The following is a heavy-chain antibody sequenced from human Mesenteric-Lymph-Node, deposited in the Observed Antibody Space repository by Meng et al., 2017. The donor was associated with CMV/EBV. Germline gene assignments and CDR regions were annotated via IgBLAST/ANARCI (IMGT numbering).Heavy chain of an antibody. CDR1: GFTFSRYA. Sequence: GGSLRLSCAASGFTFSRYAMHWVRQAPGKGLEWVAFIRYDEGNKYYADSVKGRFTISRDNSENTLYLQMNSLRAEDTAVYYCAKAWGDSSSRQLIDWGQGTLVTVSS. V-gene: IGHV3-30*02. J-gene: IGHJ4*02. D-gene: IGHD2-2*01. CDR2: IRYDEGNK. CDR3: AKAWGDSSSRQLID.